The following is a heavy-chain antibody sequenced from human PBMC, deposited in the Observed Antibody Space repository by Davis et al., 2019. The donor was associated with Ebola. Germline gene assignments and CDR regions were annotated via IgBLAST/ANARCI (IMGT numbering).Heavy chain of an antibody. J-gene: IGHJ4*02. D-gene: IGHD2-15*01. CDR2: IKQDGSEK. V-gene: IGHV3-7*01. CDR1: GGSISSYY. Sequence: ETLSLTCTVSGGSISSYYWSWIRQPPGKGLEWVANIKQDGSEKYYVDSVKGRFTISRDNAKNSLYLQMNSLRAEDTAVYYCAKFSTGYCSGGSCYSPLDYWGQGTLVTVSS. CDR3: AKFSTGYCSGGSCYSPLDY.